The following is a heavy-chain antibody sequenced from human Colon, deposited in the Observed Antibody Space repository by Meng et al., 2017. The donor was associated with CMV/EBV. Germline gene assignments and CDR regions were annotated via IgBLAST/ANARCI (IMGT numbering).Heavy chain of an antibody. D-gene: IGHD3-22*01. CDR1: GYDFTGFW. V-gene: IGHV5-51*01. Sequence: GGSLRLSCQGSGYDFTGFWIVWVRQMPGKGLEWMGIIYPDNSNTIYSPSFRGQVTISVDKSIRTAYLQWSSLKASDTAMYYCARQGYYDNSGYNWFDPWGQGTLVTVSS. CDR2: IYPDNSNT. J-gene: IGHJ5*02. CDR3: ARQGYYDNSGYNWFDP.